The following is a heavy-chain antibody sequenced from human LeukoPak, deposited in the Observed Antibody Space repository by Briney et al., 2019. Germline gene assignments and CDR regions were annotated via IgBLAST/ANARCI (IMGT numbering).Heavy chain of an antibody. Sequence: GGSLRLSCAASGFTFSSYSMNWVRQAPGKGLEWVSSISSSSSYIYYADSVKGRFTISRDNSKNTLYLQMNSLRAEDTAVYYCAKEKEYYDILTCYFDYWGQGTLVTVSS. D-gene: IGHD3-9*01. CDR1: GFTFSSYS. CDR3: AKEKEYYDILTCYFDY. CDR2: ISSSSSYI. V-gene: IGHV3-21*04. J-gene: IGHJ4*02.